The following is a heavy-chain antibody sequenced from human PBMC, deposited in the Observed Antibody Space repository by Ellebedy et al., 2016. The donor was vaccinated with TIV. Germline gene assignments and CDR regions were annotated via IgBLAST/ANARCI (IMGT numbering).Heavy chain of an antibody. D-gene: IGHD2-2*01. CDR1: GFTFSSYA. CDR3: AKGLGRYQLPKDGGY. CDR2: ISGSGGST. V-gene: IGHV3-23*01. Sequence: GGSLRLXXAASGFTFSSYAMSWVRQAPGKGLEWVSAISGSGGSTYYADSVKGRFTISRDNSKNTLYLQMNSLRAEDTAVYYCAKGLGRYQLPKDGGYWGQGTLVTVSS. J-gene: IGHJ4*02.